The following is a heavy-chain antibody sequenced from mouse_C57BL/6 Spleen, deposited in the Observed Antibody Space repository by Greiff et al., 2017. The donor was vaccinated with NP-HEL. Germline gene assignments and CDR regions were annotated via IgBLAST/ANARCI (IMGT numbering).Heavy chain of an antibody. D-gene: IGHD2-4*01. CDR2: ISSGSSTI. V-gene: IGHV5-17*01. CDR3: SRTYYDVDAMDY. J-gene: IGHJ4*01. CDR1: GFTFSDYG. Sequence: EVQLVESGGGLVKPGGSLELSCAASGFTFSDYGMHWVRQAPEKGLEWVAYISSGSSTIYYADTVKGRFTISRDNAKNTLFLQMTSLRSEDTAMYYCSRTYYDVDAMDYWGQGTSVTVSS.